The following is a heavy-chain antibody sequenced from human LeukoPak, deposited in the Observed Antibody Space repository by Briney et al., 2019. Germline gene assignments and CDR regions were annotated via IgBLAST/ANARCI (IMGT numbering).Heavy chain of an antibody. CDR2: VIPVFVTA. V-gene: IGHV1-69*13. D-gene: IGHD3-22*01. CDR1: GGTFSSYV. J-gene: IGHJ4*02. CDR3: ARGRDYYDSSGYYFDY. Sequence: ASVKGSCKASGGTFSSYVISWVRQTPGQGLEWMGGVIPVFVTANYAQKCQGRVTITADESTSTAYMELSSLRSEDTAVYYCARGRDYYDSSGYYFDYWGQGTLVTVSS.